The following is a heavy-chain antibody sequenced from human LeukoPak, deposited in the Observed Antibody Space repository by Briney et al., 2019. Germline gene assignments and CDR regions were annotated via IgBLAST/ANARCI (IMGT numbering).Heavy chain of an antibody. J-gene: IGHJ4*02. Sequence: GGSLRLSCAASGFTFSSYSMNWVRQAPGKGLEWVSYISSTSSTIYYADSVKGRFTISRDNSKNTLYLQMNSLRAEDTAVYYCARAGDVLRYFDWSPTFDYWGQGTLVTVSS. CDR1: GFTFSSYS. CDR3: ARAGDVLRYFDWSPTFDY. D-gene: IGHD3-9*01. V-gene: IGHV3-48*01. CDR2: ISSTSSTI.